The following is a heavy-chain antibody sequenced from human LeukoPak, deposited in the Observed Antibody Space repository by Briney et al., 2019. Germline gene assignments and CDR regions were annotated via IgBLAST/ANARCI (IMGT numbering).Heavy chain of an antibody. Sequence: SETLSLTCIVSGAYVTTYSWNWIRQSPGKGLEWIGYFTLSGTTSYSSSLKSRVTISRDTSKNQLSLKLTSVTAADTAVYYCARWGESEWAFARWGPGTLVTVSS. V-gene: IGHV4-59*08. CDR2: FTLSGTT. J-gene: IGHJ4*02. D-gene: IGHD2-21*01. CDR1: GAYVTTYS. CDR3: ARWGESEWAFAR.